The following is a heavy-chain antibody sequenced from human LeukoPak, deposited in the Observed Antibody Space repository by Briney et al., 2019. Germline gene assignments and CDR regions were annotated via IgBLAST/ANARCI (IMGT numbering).Heavy chain of an antibody. CDR3: ARVGDEVAYTRGYLDH. J-gene: IGHJ4*02. CDR2: IYMGGTT. D-gene: IGHD3-16*01. V-gene: IGHV3-53*04. CDR1: GFTVSSHD. Sequence: GGSLRLSCVASGFTVSSHDMSWVRQAPGKGLEWVSVIYMGGTTYYADSVKGRFTISRHTSKNTLYLQMNSLRAEDTAVYYCARVGDEVAYTRGYLDHWGQGTLVTVSS.